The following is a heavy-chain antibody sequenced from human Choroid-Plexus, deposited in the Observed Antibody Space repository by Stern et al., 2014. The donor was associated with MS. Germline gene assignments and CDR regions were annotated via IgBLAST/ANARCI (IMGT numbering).Heavy chain of an antibody. CDR1: GFTLGSCA. CDR3: AKDRQYLTYFFDH. CDR2: VSYDGSNK. V-gene: IGHV3-30*18. J-gene: IGHJ5*02. Sequence: VQLVESEGGVVKPGRPLRLSCVASGFTLGSCAMHWVRQAPGKGLEWVAGVSYDGSNKYYADSVKGRFTISRDNSQNTLYMQMSSLRPEDTAVYYCAKDRQYLTYFFDHWGQGSLVTVSS. D-gene: IGHD2/OR15-2a*01.